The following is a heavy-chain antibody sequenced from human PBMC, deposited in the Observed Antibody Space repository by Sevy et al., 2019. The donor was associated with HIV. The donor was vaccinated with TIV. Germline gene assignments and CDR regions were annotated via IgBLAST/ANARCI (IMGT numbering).Heavy chain of an antibody. V-gene: IGHV3-49*03. CDR3: TRVVGYSSSWYRYYYYYYMDV. Sequence: GGSLRLSCTASGFTFGDYAMSWFRQAPGKGLEWVGFIRSKAYGGTTEYAASVKGRFTISSDDSKSIACLQMNSLKTEDTAGYYCTRVVGYSSSWYRYYYYYYMDVWGKGTTVTVSS. J-gene: IGHJ6*03. CDR2: IRSKAYGGTT. D-gene: IGHD6-13*01. CDR1: GFTFGDYA.